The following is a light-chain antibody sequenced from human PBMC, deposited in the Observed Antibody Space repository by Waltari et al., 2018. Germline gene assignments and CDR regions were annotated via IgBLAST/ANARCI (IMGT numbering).Light chain of an antibody. CDR3: QMYVRLPAT. CDR2: DAS. Sequence: EVVLTQSPATLSLSPGERATLSCRASQSVSYYLAWYHQKPGQAPRLLIYDASNRATGIPARFSGSGSGTDFTLTISSLEPEDFAVYYCQMYVRLPATFGQGTKVEI. J-gene: IGKJ1*01. V-gene: IGKV3-11*01. CDR1: QSVSYY.